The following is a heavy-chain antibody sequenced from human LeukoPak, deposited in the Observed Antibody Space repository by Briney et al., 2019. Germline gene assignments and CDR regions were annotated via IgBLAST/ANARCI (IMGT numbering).Heavy chain of an antibody. J-gene: IGHJ4*02. Sequence: GGSLRLSCAASGFTFSSYWMHWVRQAPGKGLVWVSRINSDGSTTNYADYVKGRFTISRDNAKNTLYLQMNSLRAEDTAVYYCARRSSGSPPYYFDYWGQGTPVTVSS. CDR3: ARRSSGSPPYYFDY. D-gene: IGHD1-26*01. CDR2: INSDGSTT. V-gene: IGHV3-74*01. CDR1: GFTFSSYW.